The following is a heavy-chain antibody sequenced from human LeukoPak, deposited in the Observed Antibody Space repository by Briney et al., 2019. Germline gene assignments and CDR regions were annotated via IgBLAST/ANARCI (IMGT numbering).Heavy chain of an antibody. J-gene: IGHJ4*02. V-gene: IGHV4-34*01. CDR1: AGSFSGYY. CDR2: INHSGST. D-gene: IGHD1-26*01. CDR3: ARITKWELRSLDY. Sequence: SETLSLTCAVYAGSFSGYYWSWIRQPPGKGLEWIGEINHSGSTNYNPSLKSRVTISVDASKNQFSLKLSSVTAADTAVYYCARITKWELRSLDYRGQGTLVTVSS.